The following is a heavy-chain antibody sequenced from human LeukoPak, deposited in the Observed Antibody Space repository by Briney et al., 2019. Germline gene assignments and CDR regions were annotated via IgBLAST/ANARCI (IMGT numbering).Heavy chain of an antibody. Sequence: PGGSLGLSCAASGFTFSSYATNWVGQAPGKGLEWVSTISGSGGSTYYADSVRGRFTISRDNSKNTLYVQMNSLRAEDTAVYYCAKGYSGYDLDYFDYWGQGTLVTVSS. CDR2: ISGSGGST. J-gene: IGHJ4*02. D-gene: IGHD5-12*01. CDR3: AKGYSGYDLDYFDY. CDR1: GFTFSSYA. V-gene: IGHV3-23*01.